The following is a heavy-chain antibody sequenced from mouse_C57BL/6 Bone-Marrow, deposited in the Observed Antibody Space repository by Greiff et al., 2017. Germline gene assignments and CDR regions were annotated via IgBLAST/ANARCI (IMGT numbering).Heavy chain of an antibody. V-gene: IGHV1-64*01. J-gene: IGHJ2*01. CDR1: GYTFTSYW. CDR3: ARWIGLRPFDY. CDR2: IHPNSGST. D-gene: IGHD3-2*02. Sequence: QVQLKQPGAELVKPGASVKLSCKASGYTFTSYWMHWVKQRPGQGLEWIGMIHPNSGSTNYNEKFKSKATLTVDKSSSTAYMQLSSLTSEDSAVYDCARWIGLRPFDYWGQGTTLTVSS.